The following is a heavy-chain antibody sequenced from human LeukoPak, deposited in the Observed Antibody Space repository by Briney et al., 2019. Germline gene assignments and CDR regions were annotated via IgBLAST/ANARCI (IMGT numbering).Heavy chain of an antibody. V-gene: IGHV1-18*01. CDR1: GYTSTNYG. CDR3: ARDSSSVLDV. D-gene: IGHD6-6*01. J-gene: IGHJ6*02. Sequence: ASVKVSCKASGYTSTNYGISWVRQAPGQGLEWMGWISTYSGNTNYAQKLQGRVTMTTDTSTSTAYMELRSLRSDDTAVYYCARDSSSVLDVWGQGTTVTVSS. CDR2: ISTYSGNT.